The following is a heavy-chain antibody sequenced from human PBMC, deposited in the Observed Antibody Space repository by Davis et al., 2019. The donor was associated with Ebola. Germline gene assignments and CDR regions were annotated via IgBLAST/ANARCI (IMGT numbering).Heavy chain of an antibody. D-gene: IGHD1-26*01. CDR3: ARAGSYTSPHHFDY. CDR2: IRHDGSDK. CDR1: GFTFSNYG. Sequence: GESLKISCATSGFTFSNYGMHWVRQAAGKGLEWVAFIRHDGSDKYYADSVKGRFTISKDTSKNTLYLQMNSLRAEDTAVYYCARAGSYTSPHHFDYWGQGTLVTVSS. J-gene: IGHJ4*02. V-gene: IGHV3-30*02.